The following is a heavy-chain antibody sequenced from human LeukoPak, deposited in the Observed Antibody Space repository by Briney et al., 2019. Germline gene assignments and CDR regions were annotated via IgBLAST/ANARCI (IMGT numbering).Heavy chain of an antibody. CDR1: GGTFSSYA. CDR3: ARMGLYYLEGMDV. CDR2: IIPILGIA. V-gene: IGHV1-69*04. D-gene: IGHD3-10*01. Sequence: SVKVSCKASGGTFSSYAISWVRQAPGQGLEWMGRIIPILGIANYAQKFQGRVTITADESTSTAYMELSSLRSEDTAVYYCARMGLYYLEGMDVWGQGTTVTVSS. J-gene: IGHJ6*02.